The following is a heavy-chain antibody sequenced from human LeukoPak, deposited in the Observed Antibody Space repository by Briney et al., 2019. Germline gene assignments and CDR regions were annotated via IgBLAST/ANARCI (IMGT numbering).Heavy chain of an antibody. J-gene: IGHJ4*02. CDR1: GFTFSDYY. CDR3: ARDDFSSGWSLFDY. Sequence: NPGGSLRLSCAASGFTFSDYYMSWIRQAPGKGLEWVSYISSSSSYTNCADSVKGRFTISRDNAKNSLYLQMNSLRAEDTAVYYCARDDFSSGWSLFDYWGQGTLVTVSS. D-gene: IGHD6-19*01. V-gene: IGHV3-11*06. CDR2: ISSSSSYT.